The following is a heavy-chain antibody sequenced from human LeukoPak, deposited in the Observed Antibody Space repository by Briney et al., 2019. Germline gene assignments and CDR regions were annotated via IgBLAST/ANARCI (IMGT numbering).Heavy chain of an antibody. Sequence: SVKVSCNASGDIFNSYSVSWVRQAPGQGLEWMGGIIPIFGSTNYAQKFQGRVTITTDQSTRTAYMELNSLSSDDTALYYCARVGRSRGSLPNSYYYMDVWGKGTTVTVSS. CDR1: GDIFNSYS. D-gene: IGHD1-26*01. CDR2: IIPIFGST. V-gene: IGHV1-69*05. CDR3: ARVGRSRGSLPNSYYYMDV. J-gene: IGHJ6*03.